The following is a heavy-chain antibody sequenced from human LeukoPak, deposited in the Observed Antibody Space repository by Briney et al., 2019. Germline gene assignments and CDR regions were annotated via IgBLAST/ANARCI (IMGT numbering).Heavy chain of an antibody. J-gene: IGHJ4*02. CDR3: ARVAYYDFWSGVYYFDY. CDR2: IYHSGST. CDR1: GYSISSGYY. Sequence: SETLSLTCTVSGYSISSGYYWGWIRQPPGKGLEWIGSIYHSGSTYYNPSLKSRVTISVDTSKNQFSLKLSSVTAADTAVYYCARVAYYDFWSGVYYFDYWGQGTLVTVSS. V-gene: IGHV4-38-2*02. D-gene: IGHD3-3*01.